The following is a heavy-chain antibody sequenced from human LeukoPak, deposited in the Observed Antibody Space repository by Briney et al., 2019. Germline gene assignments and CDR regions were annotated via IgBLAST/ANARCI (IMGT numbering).Heavy chain of an antibody. J-gene: IGHJ4*02. Sequence: GRSLRLSCAASGFTFSKFGLHWVRQAPGKGLEWVAAVSSDGTNKYYADSVKGRFTVSRDNSNNMLYLQMNSLRDEDTAAFFCAKDIGSGYSSAWVNYWGQGTLVTVSS. CDR3: AKDIGSGYSSAWVNY. CDR2: VSSDGTNK. CDR1: GFTFSKFG. V-gene: IGHV3-30*18. D-gene: IGHD6-19*01.